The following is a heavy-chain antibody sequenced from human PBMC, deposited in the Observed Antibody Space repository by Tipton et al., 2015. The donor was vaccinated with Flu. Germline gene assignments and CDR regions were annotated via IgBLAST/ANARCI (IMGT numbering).Heavy chain of an antibody. CDR3: ARDLGESSTRRGPDYYYGMDV. CDR2: ISAYNGNT. J-gene: IGHJ6*02. Sequence: QLVQSGAEVKKPGASVKVSCKASGYTFTSYGISWVRQAPGQGLEWMGWISAYNGNTNYAQKLQGRVTTTTDTSTSTAYMELRSLRSDDTAVYYCARDLGESSTRRGPDYYYGMDVWGQGTTVTVSS. CDR1: GYTFTSYG. D-gene: IGHD2-2*01. V-gene: IGHV1-18*01.